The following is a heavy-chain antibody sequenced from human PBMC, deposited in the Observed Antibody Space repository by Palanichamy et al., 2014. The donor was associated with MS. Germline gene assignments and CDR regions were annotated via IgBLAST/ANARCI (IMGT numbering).Heavy chain of an antibody. D-gene: IGHD6-19*01. CDR2: INRNGDSI. CDR1: GFTFDDYG. V-gene: IGHV3-20*01. Sequence: LVGGLGGGWWNGPWGGPVRLSCAASGFTFDDYGMSWVRHASREGGWEWVSGINRNGDSINYADSVKGRFTISRDNAKNSLYLQMNSLRAEDTALYHCARAGPYSSGWYLGYYYYYAMDVWGQGTTVTVSS. J-gene: IGHJ6*02. CDR3: ARAGPYSSGWYLGYYYYYAMDV.